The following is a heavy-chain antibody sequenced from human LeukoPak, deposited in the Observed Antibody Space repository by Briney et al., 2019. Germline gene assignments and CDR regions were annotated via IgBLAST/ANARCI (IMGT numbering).Heavy chain of an antibody. D-gene: IGHD1-26*01. CDR2: IYHSGST. CDR3: ARGRSYSGSPTDAFDI. CDR1: GGSISSGGYS. J-gene: IGHJ3*02. V-gene: IGHV4-30-2*01. Sequence: SETLSLTCAVSGGSISSGGYSWSWIRQPPGKGLEWIGYIYHSGSTYYNPSLKSRVTISVDRSKNQFSLKLSSVTAADTAVYYCARGRSYSGSPTDAFDIWGQGTMVTVSS.